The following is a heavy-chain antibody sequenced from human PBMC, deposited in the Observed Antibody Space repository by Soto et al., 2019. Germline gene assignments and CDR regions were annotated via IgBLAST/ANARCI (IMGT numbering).Heavy chain of an antibody. D-gene: IGHD3-22*01. V-gene: IGHV1-2*02. J-gene: IGHJ3*02. Sequence: ASVKVSCKASGYTFTCYYMHWVRQAPGQGLEWMGWINPNSGGTNYAQKFQGRVTMTRDKSISTAYMELSRLRSDDTAVYYCASPPYYESSGYHTAWVAFDIWGQGTMVTVSS. CDR2: INPNSGGT. CDR1: GYTFTCYY. CDR3: ASPPYYESSGYHTAWVAFDI.